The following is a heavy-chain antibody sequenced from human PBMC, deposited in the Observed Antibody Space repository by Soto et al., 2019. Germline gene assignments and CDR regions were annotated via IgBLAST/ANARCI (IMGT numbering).Heavy chain of an antibody. CDR2: INHSGST. J-gene: IGHJ4*02. D-gene: IGHD2-21*02. Sequence: SETLSLTCAVYGGSFSGYYWSWIRQPPGKGLEWIGEINHSGSTNYNPSLKSRVTISVDTSKNQFSLKLSSVTAADTAVYYCARPYCGGDCYSDYWGQGTLVTVSS. V-gene: IGHV4-34*01. CDR3: ARPYCGGDCYSDY. CDR1: GGSFSGYY.